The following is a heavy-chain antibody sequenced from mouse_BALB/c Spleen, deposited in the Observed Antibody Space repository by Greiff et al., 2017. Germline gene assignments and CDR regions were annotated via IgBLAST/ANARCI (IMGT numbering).Heavy chain of an antibody. V-gene: IGHV5-6-5*01. CDR1: GFTFSSYA. CDR2: ISSGGST. Sequence: EVMLVESGGGLVKPGGSLKLSCAASGFTFSSYAMSWVRQTPEKRLEWVASISSGGSTYYPDSVKGRFTISRDNARNILYLQMSSLRSEDTAMYYCARGGVRPFDYWGQGTTLTVSS. J-gene: IGHJ2*01. CDR3: ARGGVRPFDY. D-gene: IGHD1-2*01.